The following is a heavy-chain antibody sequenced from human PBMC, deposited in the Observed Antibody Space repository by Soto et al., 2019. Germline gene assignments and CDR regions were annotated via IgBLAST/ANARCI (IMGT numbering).Heavy chain of an antibody. CDR2: IYYTGNT. D-gene: IGHD3-22*01. V-gene: IGHV4-30-4*01. CDR3: ARATYDSSTYYLDY. Sequence: QVQLQESGPGLVKPSQTLSLTCTVSGASISGGDYYWTWIRQPPGKGLEWIGSIYYTGNTYSNPSLESRLSISVDPSNTQFALRLTSVTAADTAIYYCARATYDSSTYYLDYWGQGTLVTVSS. J-gene: IGHJ4*02. CDR1: GASISGGDYY.